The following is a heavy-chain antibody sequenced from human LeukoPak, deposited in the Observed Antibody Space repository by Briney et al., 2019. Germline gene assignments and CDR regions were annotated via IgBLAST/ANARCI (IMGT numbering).Heavy chain of an antibody. CDR2: IWYDGSKE. D-gene: IGHD4-17*01. Sequence: GRSLRLSCAASGFTFSNYGKHWVRQAPGKGLEWVALIWYDGSKEYYVDSVKGRFTISRDNSKNTLFLQMNSLRAEDTAVYYCARPTTVTTSDAFDIWGQGTMVTVSS. CDR1: GFTFSNYG. V-gene: IGHV3-33*01. CDR3: ARPTTVTTSDAFDI. J-gene: IGHJ3*02.